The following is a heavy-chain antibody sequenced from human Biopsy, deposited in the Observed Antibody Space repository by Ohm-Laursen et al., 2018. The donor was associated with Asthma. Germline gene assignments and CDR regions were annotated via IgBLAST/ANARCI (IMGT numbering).Heavy chain of an antibody. CDR1: GFAVSRDH. Sequence: SLRLSCAASGFAVSRDHMFWVRQAPGKGLEWVSVIYSGGTSHTADSVRGRFIISRDFSKNTLHLQMHSVRVEDTAVYYCARGDSSGWSHYYFDYWGQGTLVTVSS. J-gene: IGHJ4*02. CDR3: ARGDSSGWSHYYFDY. D-gene: IGHD6-19*01. V-gene: IGHV3-53*01. CDR2: IYSGGTS.